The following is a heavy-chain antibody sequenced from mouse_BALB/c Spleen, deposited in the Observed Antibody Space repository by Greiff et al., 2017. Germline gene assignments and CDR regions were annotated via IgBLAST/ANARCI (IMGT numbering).Heavy chain of an antibody. Sequence: VQGVESGPGLVAPSQSLSITCTVSGFSLTSYGVHWVRQPPGKGLEWLGVIWAGGSTNYNSALMSRLSISEDNSKSQVFLKMNSLQTDDTAMYYCAGGNTWFAYWGQGTLVTVAA. D-gene: IGHD1-1*02. J-gene: IGHJ3*01. V-gene: IGHV2-9*02. CDR2: IWAGGST. CDR1: GFSLTSYG. CDR3: AGGNTWFAY.